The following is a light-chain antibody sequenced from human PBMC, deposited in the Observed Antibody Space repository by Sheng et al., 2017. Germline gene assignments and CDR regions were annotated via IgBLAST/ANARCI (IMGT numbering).Light chain of an antibody. CDR2: GAS. V-gene: IGKV3-15*01. CDR1: QSVSSN. J-gene: IGKJ4*01. CDR3: QQYDKWPLT. Sequence: EIVLTQSPATLSLSLGERATLSCRASQSVSSNVAWYQQKPGLAPRLLIYGASSRATGFPGRLSGSGSGTEFTLTISSLQSEDFAVYYCQQYDKWPLTFGGGTKVEIK.